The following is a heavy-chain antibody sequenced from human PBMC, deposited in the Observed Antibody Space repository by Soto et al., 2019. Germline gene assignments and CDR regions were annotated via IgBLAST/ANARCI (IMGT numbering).Heavy chain of an antibody. CDR2: FDPEDGET. V-gene: IGHV1-24*01. Sequence: ASVKVSCKVSGYTLTELSMHWVRQAPGKGLEWMGGFDPEDGETIYAQKFQGRVTMTEDTSTDTAYMELSSLGSEDTAVYYCATLQGRYCGGDCSRGGGYAFDIWGQGTMVTVSS. CDR1: GYTLTELS. J-gene: IGHJ3*02. CDR3: ATLQGRYCGGDCSRGGGYAFDI. D-gene: IGHD2-21*01.